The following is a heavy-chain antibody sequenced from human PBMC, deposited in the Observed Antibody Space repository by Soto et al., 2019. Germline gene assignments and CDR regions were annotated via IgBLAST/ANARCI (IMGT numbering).Heavy chain of an antibody. CDR1: GFSFSNYA. J-gene: IGHJ6*02. D-gene: IGHD2-21*02. Sequence: VGSLRLSCWVSGFSFSNYAMSWVRQAPGKWVEWVSAINIGGDTTYYADSVKGRSTMSRDNSKNTLYLQMNSLRAEDTAVYYCAKLLVTQMPYYYYGLDVWGQGTTVTVS. CDR3: AKLLVTQMPYYYYGLDV. CDR2: INIGGDTT. V-gene: IGHV3-23*01.